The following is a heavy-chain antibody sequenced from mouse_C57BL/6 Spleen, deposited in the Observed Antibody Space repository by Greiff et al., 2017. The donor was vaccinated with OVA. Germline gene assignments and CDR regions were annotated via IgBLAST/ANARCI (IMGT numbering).Heavy chain of an antibody. D-gene: IGHD1-1*01. J-gene: IGHJ2*01. CDR1: GFTFSSYA. CDR3: TRGGDYYGSSYPYYFDY. Sequence: EVQLVESGEGLVKPGGSLKLSCAASGFTFSSYAMSWVRQTPEKRLEWVAYISSGGDYIYYADTVKGRFTISRDNARNTLYLQMSSLKSEDTAMYYCTRGGDYYGSSYPYYFDYWGQGTTLTVSS. V-gene: IGHV5-9-1*02. CDR2: ISSGGDYI.